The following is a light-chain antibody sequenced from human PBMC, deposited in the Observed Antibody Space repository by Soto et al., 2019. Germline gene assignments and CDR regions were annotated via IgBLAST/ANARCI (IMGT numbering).Light chain of an antibody. CDR1: SSGVGGYKY. CDR2: DVS. Sequence: QSVLTQPASVSGSPGQSITISCTGTSSGVGGYKYVSWYQQHPGKAPKLMIYDVSNRPSGVSNRFSGSKSGNTASLTISGLQAEDEADYYCSSYTGSSTWVFGGGTKVTVL. J-gene: IGLJ3*02. V-gene: IGLV2-14*03. CDR3: SSYTGSSTWV.